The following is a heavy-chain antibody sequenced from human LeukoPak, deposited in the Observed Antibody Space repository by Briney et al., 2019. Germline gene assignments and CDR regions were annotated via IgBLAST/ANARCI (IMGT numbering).Heavy chain of an antibody. CDR1: GFTFTSYG. Sequence: PGGSLRLSCTASGFTFTSYGMNWVRQAPGKGLEWVSYISGSSSAKYYAESVKGRFTISRDNAKNSLFLQMNSLRAEDTAVYCCTRGISRGYSFDYWGQGTLVTVSS. CDR3: TRGISRGYSFDY. J-gene: IGHJ4*02. CDR2: ISGSSSAK. D-gene: IGHD3-22*01. V-gene: IGHV3-48*04.